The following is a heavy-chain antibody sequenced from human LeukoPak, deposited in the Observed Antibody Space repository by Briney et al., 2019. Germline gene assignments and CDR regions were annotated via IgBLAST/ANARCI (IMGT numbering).Heavy chain of an antibody. CDR1: GYSISSGYYW. Sequence: TLSLTCTVSGYSISSGYYWGWIRQPPGKALEWLARIDWDDDKYYSTSLKTRLTISKDTSKNQVVLTMANMDPVDTATYYCARIPRRALLYFDYWGQGTLVTVSS. D-gene: IGHD2/OR15-2a*01. V-gene: IGHV2-70*11. J-gene: IGHJ4*02. CDR2: IDWDDDK. CDR3: ARIPRRALLYFDY.